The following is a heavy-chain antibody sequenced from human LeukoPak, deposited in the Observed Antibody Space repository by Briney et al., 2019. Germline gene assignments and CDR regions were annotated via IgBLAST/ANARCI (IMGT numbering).Heavy chain of an antibody. Sequence: WASVTVSCKVSGYTLIELSMHWVRQAPGKGLEWMGGFDPEDGETIYAQKFQGRVTITRDTSASTAYMELSSLRSEDTAVYYCASVYYDSSGYPYGMDVWGQGTTVTVSS. V-gene: IGHV1-24*01. D-gene: IGHD3-22*01. CDR3: ASVYYDSSGYPYGMDV. J-gene: IGHJ6*02. CDR1: GYTLIELS. CDR2: FDPEDGET.